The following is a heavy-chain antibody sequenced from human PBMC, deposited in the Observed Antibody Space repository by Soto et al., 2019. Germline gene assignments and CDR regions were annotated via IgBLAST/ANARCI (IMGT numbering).Heavy chain of an antibody. CDR1: GFTFSSYA. CDR2: ISGSGGST. V-gene: IGHV3-23*01. CDR3: AKTPGYDFWSGYYFDY. D-gene: IGHD3-3*01. Sequence: VQLLESGGGLVQPGGSLRLSCAASGFTFSSYAMSWVRQAPGKGLEWVSAISGSGGSTYYADSVKGRFTISRDNSKNTLYLQMNSLRAEDTAVYYCAKTPGYDFWSGYYFDYWGQGTLVTVSS. J-gene: IGHJ4*02.